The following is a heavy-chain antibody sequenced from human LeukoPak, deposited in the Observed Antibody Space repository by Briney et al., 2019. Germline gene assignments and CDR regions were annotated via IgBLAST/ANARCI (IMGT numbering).Heavy chain of an antibody. CDR2: IYYSGTT. CDR3: ANYGSGTYRFDP. V-gene: IGHV4-31*03. Sequence: SETLSLTCTVSGGSISSGAHYWSWVRQHPGKGLEWIGYIYYSGTTYYNPSLKSRVTISVDTSKNQFSLMLSSVTAADTAVYYCANYGSGTYRFDPWGQGTLVTVSS. D-gene: IGHD3-10*01. CDR1: GGSISSGAHY. J-gene: IGHJ5*02.